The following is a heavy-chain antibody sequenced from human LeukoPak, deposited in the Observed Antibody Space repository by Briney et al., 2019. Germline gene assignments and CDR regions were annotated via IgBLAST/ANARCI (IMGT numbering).Heavy chain of an antibody. Sequence: SETLSLTCAVYGGSFSGYYWSWIRQPPGKGLEWIGEINHSGSTNYNPSLKSRVTISVDTSKNQFSPKLSSVTAADTAVYYCARGTRKKYYYDSSGYYFDYWGQGTLVTVSS. CDR2: INHSGST. V-gene: IGHV4-34*01. CDR3: ARGTRKKYYYDSSGYYFDY. J-gene: IGHJ4*02. CDR1: GGSFSGYY. D-gene: IGHD3-22*01.